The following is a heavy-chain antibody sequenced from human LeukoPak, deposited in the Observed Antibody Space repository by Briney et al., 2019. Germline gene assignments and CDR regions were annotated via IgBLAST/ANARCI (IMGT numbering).Heavy chain of an antibody. CDR3: AADVPDNGAQIDY. D-gene: IGHD4-17*01. Sequence: GGSLRLSCAASGFTFNTAWMSWVRRAPGKGLEWVARVRSGGTTDYGATAKGGFSISRDDSTNTVTLQMNSLTIEDTAVFYCAADVPDNGAQIDYWGQGTRVTVSS. J-gene: IGHJ4*02. CDR1: GFTFNTAW. CDR2: VRSGGTT. V-gene: IGHV3-15*01.